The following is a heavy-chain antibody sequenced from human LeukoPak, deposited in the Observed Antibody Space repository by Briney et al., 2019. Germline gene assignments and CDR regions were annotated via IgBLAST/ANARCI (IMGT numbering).Heavy chain of an antibody. CDR3: AREGPYCSSTSCYPPFDY. CDR2: ISSSSSYI. V-gene: IGHV3-21*01. CDR1: GFTFSSYS. J-gene: IGHJ4*02. Sequence: PGGSLRLSCAASGFTFSSYSMDWVRQAPGKGLEWVSSISSSSSYIYYADSVKGRFTISRDNAKNSLYLQMNSLRAEDTAAYYCAREGPYCSSTSCYPPFDYWGQGTLVTVSS. D-gene: IGHD2-2*01.